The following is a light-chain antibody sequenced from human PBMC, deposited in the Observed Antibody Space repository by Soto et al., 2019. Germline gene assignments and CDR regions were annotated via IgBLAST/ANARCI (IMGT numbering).Light chain of an antibody. V-gene: IGLV2-11*01. CDR2: DVN. CDR3: CSYAGSYPYVV. CDR1: SSDVGHYNY. Sequence: QSALTQPRSVSGSPGQSVTISCTGTSSDVGHYNYVSWYQQHPGKAPKLMVYDVNKRPSGVPDRFSGSKSGNTASLTISGLQAEDEADYYCCSYAGSYPYVVFGGGTKLTVL. J-gene: IGLJ2*01.